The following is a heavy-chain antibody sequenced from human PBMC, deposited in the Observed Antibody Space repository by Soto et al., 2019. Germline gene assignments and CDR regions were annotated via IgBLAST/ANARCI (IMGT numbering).Heavy chain of an antibody. Sequence: QVQLQESGPALVKPSETLSLICTVSGGSTTTYYWSWIRQPPGKGLEWIALIRYSGATYYNPSLKSRVTISLDAPRNQFSMKLSSVTAADTAVYYCAGGSGWLPDSWGHGTLVTVSS. CDR1: GGSTTTYY. J-gene: IGHJ5*01. CDR2: IRYSGAT. CDR3: AGGSGWLPDS. D-gene: IGHD3-3*01. V-gene: IGHV4-59*01.